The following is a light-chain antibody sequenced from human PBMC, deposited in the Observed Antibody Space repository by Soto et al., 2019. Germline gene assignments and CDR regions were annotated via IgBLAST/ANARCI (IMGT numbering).Light chain of an antibody. CDR3: SSYAGSNNFVV. CDR2: DVT. V-gene: IGLV2-8*01. J-gene: IGLJ2*01. Sequence: QSVLTQPPSASGSPGQSVTISCTGTSSDVGGYNYVSWYQQHPGKDPKLMIYDVTKRPSGVPDRFSGSKSGNTASLTVSGLQAEDEADYYCSSYAGSNNFVVFGGGTKLTVL. CDR1: SSDVGGYNY.